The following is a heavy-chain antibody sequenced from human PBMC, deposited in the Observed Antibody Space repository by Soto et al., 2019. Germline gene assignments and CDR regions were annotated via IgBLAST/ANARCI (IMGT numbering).Heavy chain of an antibody. V-gene: IGHV3-30*03. D-gene: IGHD3-10*02. Sequence: PGGSLRLSCVGSGFIFSNYGMHWVRQAPGKGLEWVAFISYDGSDILYADSVKGRFTISRDNSKSTLFLHMNRPTAEDTAIYFCAIVRVADSSLHHWGQGTLATVSS. CDR3: AIVRVADSSLHH. CDR2: ISYDGSDI. CDR1: GFIFSNYG. J-gene: IGHJ5*02.